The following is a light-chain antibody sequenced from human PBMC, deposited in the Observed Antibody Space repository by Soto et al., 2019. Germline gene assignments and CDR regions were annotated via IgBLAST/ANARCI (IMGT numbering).Light chain of an antibody. V-gene: IGKV1-27*01. J-gene: IGKJ1*01. Sequence: DIQMTQSPSSLSSSVGDRVTITCRASQGISNYLAWYQQKQGKVPKLLINAAVTLHSGVLARFSGSGSGTDFTLTISGLQPEDVAKYYCQNYGSAPWTFGQGTKVEIE. CDR3: QNYGSAPWT. CDR2: AAV. CDR1: QGISNY.